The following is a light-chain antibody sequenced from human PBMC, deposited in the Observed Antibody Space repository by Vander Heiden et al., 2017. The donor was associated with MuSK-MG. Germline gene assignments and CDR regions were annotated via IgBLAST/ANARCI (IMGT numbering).Light chain of an antibody. V-gene: IGKV1-39*01. CDR2: TVS. J-gene: IGKJ3*01. CDR3: QQRDSTPFT. Sequence: DIQMTQSPSSLSASGGDRVTITCRASQSISRFLNWYQQKPGKAPKLLIFTVSNFQSGVPSTFSGSGSGTDFTLTIIRLQPEDFTTYYCQQRDSTPFTFGHGTKVDIK. CDR1: QSISRF.